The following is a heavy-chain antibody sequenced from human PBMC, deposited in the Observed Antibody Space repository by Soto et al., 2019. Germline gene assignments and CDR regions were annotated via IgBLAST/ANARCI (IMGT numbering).Heavy chain of an antibody. D-gene: IGHD3-16*01. CDR3: ARLGPDWGFDY. V-gene: IGHV4-59*08. J-gene: IGHJ4*02. CDR1: GGSISSYY. CDR2: IYYSGST. Sequence: SETLSLTCTVSGGSISSYYWSWIRQPPGKGLEWIGYIYYSGSTNYNPSLKSRVTISVDTSKNQFSLKLSSVTAADTAVYYCARLGPDWGFDYWGQGTLATVSS.